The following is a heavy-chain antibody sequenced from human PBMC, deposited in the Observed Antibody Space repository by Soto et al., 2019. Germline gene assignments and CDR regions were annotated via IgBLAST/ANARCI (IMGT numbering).Heavy chain of an antibody. CDR1: GNSVSSNSAA. CDR2: TYYRSKWYN. J-gene: IGHJ6*02. V-gene: IGHV6-1*01. Sequence: SQTLSLTCVISGNSVSSNSAAWIWIRQSPSRGLEWLGRTYYRSKWYNDYAVSVKSRITINPDTPKNQFSLQLDSVIPEDTAVYYCEGLDSFRAMDVWGQGTPVTVSS. D-gene: IGHD2-21*01. CDR3: EGLDSFRAMDV.